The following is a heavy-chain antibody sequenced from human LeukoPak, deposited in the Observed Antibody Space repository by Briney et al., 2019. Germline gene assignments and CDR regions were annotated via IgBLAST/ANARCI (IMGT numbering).Heavy chain of an antibody. J-gene: IGHJ4*02. CDR2: INPNSGGT. Sequence: ASVKVSCKASGFTFSNYGITWVRQAPGQGLEWMGWINPNSGGTNYAQKFQGRVTMTRDTSISTAYMELSRLRSDDTAVYYCARVLTNTFGGVISNWGQGTLVTVSS. V-gene: IGHV1-2*02. CDR3: ARVLTNTFGGVISN. D-gene: IGHD3-16*02. CDR1: GFTFSNYG.